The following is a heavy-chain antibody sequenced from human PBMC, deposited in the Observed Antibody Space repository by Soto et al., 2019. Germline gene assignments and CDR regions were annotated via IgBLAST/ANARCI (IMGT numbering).Heavy chain of an antibody. CDR2: ISSSGSTI. J-gene: IGHJ4*02. D-gene: IGHD5-12*01. V-gene: IGHV3-48*02. CDR3: VGGATILKVFDY. Sequence: GGSLRLSCAVSGFTFSSYSMNWVRQAPGKGLEWVSYISSSGSTIYYADSVKGRFTISRDNAKNSLYLQMNSLRDEDTAVYYCVGGATILKVFDYWGQGTLVTVSS. CDR1: GFTFSSYS.